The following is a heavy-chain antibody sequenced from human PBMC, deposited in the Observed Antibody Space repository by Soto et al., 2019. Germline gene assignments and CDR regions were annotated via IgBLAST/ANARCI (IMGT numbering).Heavy chain of an antibody. V-gene: IGHV3-30*18. CDR3: AKVRVKDYYYYAMDV. D-gene: IGHD4-4*01. CDR2: ISSDGTSR. J-gene: IGHJ6*02. Sequence: LRLSWAASGVTFSSYGMHWVRQAPCKGLEWVAVISSDGTSRFYADSVKGRFTISRDNSKNTLYLQMNSLRAEDTAMYYCAKVRVKDYYYYAMDVWGQGTTVTVSS. CDR1: GVTFSSYG.